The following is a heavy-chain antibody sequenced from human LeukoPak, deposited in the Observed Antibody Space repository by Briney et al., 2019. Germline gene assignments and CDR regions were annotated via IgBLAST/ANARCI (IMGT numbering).Heavy chain of an antibody. Sequence: ASVKVSCKASGYTFTSYDINWVRQAPGQGLEWMGWMNPNSGNTGYAQTFQGRVTMTRNTSISTAYMELSSLRSEDTAVYYCATRAWGAAAGIPYYWGQGTLVTVSS. CDR1: GYTFTSYD. D-gene: IGHD6-13*01. CDR3: ATRAWGAAAGIPYY. J-gene: IGHJ4*02. CDR2: MNPNSGNT. V-gene: IGHV1-8*01.